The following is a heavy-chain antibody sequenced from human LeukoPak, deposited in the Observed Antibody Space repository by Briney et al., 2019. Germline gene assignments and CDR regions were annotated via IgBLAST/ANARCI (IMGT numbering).Heavy chain of an antibody. J-gene: IGHJ3*02. CDR3: AKVVPGANNWNDPSWAFDI. CDR2: IRYDGSNN. D-gene: IGHD1-20*01. Sequence: GGSLRLSCAASGFTFSSYAMSWVRQAPGKGLEWVTFIRYDGSNNYYAGSVKGRFTISRDNSKNTLYLQMNSLRAEDTAVYYCAKVVPGANNWNDPSWAFDIWGQGTMVTVSS. CDR1: GFTFSSYA. V-gene: IGHV3-30*02.